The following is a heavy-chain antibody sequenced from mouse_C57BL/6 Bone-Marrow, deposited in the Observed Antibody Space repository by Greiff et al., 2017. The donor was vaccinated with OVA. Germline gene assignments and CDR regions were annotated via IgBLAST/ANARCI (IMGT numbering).Heavy chain of an antibody. V-gene: IGHV1-63*01. D-gene: IGHD1-1*01. J-gene: IGHJ2*01. Sequence: LVEPGAELVRPGTSVKMSCKASGYTFTNYWLGWAKQRPGHGLEWIGDIYPGGGYTNSNEKFQGKVTLTVDTPSSTAYMQFSSLTSEDSAIYYRARSITAVAFDDWGQGTTLTVAS. CDR3: ARSITAVAFDD. CDR1: GYTFTNYW. CDR2: IYPGGGYT.